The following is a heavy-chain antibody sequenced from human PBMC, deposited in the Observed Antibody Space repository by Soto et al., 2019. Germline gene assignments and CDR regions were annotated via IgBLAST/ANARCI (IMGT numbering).Heavy chain of an antibody. Sequence: QVQLVQSGAEVKKPGASVKVSCKASGYSFTDYGFTWVRQAPGQGLEWMGWVNTYKGNTNYAQKFQGRVTMTTDTSTSTAYMELRGLRSDDTALHYCARERGNYMYFDYWGQGTLVTVSS. CDR2: VNTYKGNT. CDR3: ARERGNYMYFDY. V-gene: IGHV1-18*01. CDR1: GYSFTDYG. J-gene: IGHJ4*02. D-gene: IGHD1-7*01.